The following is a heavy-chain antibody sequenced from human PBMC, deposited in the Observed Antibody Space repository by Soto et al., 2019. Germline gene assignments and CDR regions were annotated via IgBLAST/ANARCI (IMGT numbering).Heavy chain of an antibody. V-gene: IGHV1-2*02. D-gene: IGHD2-15*01. Sequence: ASVKVSCKASGYIFPDYYIHWVRQAPGQGLEWMGWSNPKTGGANSAQKFQGRVTMTRDTSITTVYLELSSLTSDDTAVYFCSRASAAATSWFVYWGQGSLVTVSS. CDR1: GYIFPDYY. J-gene: IGHJ4*02. CDR3: SRASAAATSWFVY. CDR2: SNPKTGGA.